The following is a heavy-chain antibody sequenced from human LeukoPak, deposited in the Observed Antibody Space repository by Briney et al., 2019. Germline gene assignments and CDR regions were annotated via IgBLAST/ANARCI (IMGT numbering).Heavy chain of an antibody. CDR3: TRGQGIAI. V-gene: IGHV4-34*01. CDR1: GGSLSGYY. CDR2: ISDSGST. J-gene: IGHJ3*02. D-gene: IGHD6-13*01. Sequence: SETLSLTCAAYGGSLSGYYLSWIRQPPGKGLEWIGEISDSGSTNYNPSLKRRVTISGDMSKNQFSLNLNSVTAADTAAYYSTRGQGIAIWGQGTMVTVSS.